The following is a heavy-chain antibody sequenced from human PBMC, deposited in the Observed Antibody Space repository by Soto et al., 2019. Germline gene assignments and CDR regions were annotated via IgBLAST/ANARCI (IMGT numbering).Heavy chain of an antibody. CDR2: IIPIFGTA. D-gene: IGHD2-15*01. Sequence: GASVKVSCKASGGTFSSYAISWVRQAPGQGLEWMGGIIPIFGTANYAQKFQGRVTITADKSTSTAYMELSSLRSEDTAVYYCAAGYCSGGSCYLPSLRYYYGMDVWGQGTTVTVSS. CDR3: AAGYCSGGSCYLPSLRYYYGMDV. V-gene: IGHV1-69*06. J-gene: IGHJ6*02. CDR1: GGTFSSYA.